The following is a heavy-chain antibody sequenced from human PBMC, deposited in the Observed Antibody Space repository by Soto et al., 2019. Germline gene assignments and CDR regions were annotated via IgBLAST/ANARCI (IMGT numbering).Heavy chain of an antibody. CDR2: INHSGST. D-gene: IGHD1-1*01. V-gene: IGHV4-34*01. CDR1: GGSFSGYY. J-gene: IGHJ5*02. Sequence: SETLSLTCAVYGGSFSGYYWSWIRQPPGKGLEWIGEINHSGSTNYNPSLKSRVTISVDTSKNQFSLKLSSVTAADTAVYYCARGLSRSWFDPWGQGTLVTSPQ. CDR3: ARGLSRSWFDP.